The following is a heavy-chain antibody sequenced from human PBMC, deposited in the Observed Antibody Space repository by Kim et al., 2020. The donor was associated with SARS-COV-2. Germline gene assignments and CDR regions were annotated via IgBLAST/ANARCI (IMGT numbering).Heavy chain of an antibody. Sequence: GGSLRLSCAASGFTFSNTWLSWFRQAPGKGLEWTGHTKSKTEGGATVYAAPMKGRFTISRDESKNMVFLQMDNLKTEDTAIYYCTTEGSHWGQGTLVTVSS. V-gene: IGHV3-15*01. CDR3: TTEGSH. CDR1: GFTFSNTW. CDR2: TKSKTEGGAT. J-gene: IGHJ1*01.